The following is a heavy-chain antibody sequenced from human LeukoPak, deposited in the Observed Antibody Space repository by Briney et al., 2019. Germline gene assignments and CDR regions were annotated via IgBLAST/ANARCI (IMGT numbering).Heavy chain of an antibody. V-gene: IGHV1-24*01. CDR3: ATDHSYYYDSSGFDY. CDR1: GYTLTELS. Sequence: ASVKVSRKVSGYTLTELSMHWVRQAPGKGLGWMGGFDPEDGETIYAQKFQGRVTMTEDTSTDTAYMELSSLRSEDTAVYYCATDHSYYYDSSGFDYWGQGTLVTVSS. J-gene: IGHJ4*02. D-gene: IGHD3-22*01. CDR2: FDPEDGET.